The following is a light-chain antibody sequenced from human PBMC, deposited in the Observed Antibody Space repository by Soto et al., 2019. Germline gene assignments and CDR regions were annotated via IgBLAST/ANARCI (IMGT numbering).Light chain of an antibody. V-gene: IGLV7-46*01. J-gene: IGLJ3*02. CDR2: DAT. CDR1: TGAVTSGHY. CDR3: LLSYDSSRQV. Sequence: QAVVTQEPSLAASPGGTVTLTCGSSTGAVTSGHYPYWFQQKPGQAPRTLIYDATNKHSLTPARFSGSLLGGKAALTLSGALPEDEAEYFCLLSYDSSRQVFGGGTKLTVL.